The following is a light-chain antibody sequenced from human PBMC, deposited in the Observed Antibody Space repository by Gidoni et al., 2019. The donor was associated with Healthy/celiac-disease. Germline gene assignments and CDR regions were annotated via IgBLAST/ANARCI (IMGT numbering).Light chain of an antibody. CDR2: LGS. Sequence: DIVMTQSPLSLPVTPGEPASISCRSSQSLLHSNGYNYLDWYLQKPGQSPQLLIYLGSNRASGVPDRFSGSGSGTDFTLKISRVEAEDVGVYYCAGVTFGGGTKVEIK. V-gene: IGKV2-28*01. J-gene: IGKJ4*01. CDR1: QSLLHSNGYNY. CDR3: AGVT.